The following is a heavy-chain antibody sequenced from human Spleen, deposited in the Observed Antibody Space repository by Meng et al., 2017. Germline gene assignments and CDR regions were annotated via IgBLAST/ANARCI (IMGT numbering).Heavy chain of an antibody. CDR1: GVSFTDAW. Sequence: VQLVESGGGSVKPGGSLRLSCVASGVSFTDAWMSWVRQAPGKGLEWVGRIETKSEGGTADYAAPVKGRFSISRDDSKNTLYLQMNTLISEDTGVYFCATGAAAADHWGQGTLVTVSS. V-gene: IGHV3-15*04. J-gene: IGHJ4*02. CDR3: ATGAAAADH. CDR2: IETKSEGGTA. D-gene: IGHD6-13*01.